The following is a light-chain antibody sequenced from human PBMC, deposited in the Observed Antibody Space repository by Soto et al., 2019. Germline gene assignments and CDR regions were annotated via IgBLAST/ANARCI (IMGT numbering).Light chain of an antibody. CDR1: SSDVGDYNY. CDR3: SSYASNSTWV. Sequence: QSALTQPASVSGSPGQSITLSCTGTSSDVGDYNYVSWYQQHPGKAPRLIIYEVSYRPSGVSNRFSGSKSGNTASLSISGLQAEDEADYYCSSYASNSTWVFGGGPKLTVL. J-gene: IGLJ3*02. CDR2: EVS. V-gene: IGLV2-14*01.